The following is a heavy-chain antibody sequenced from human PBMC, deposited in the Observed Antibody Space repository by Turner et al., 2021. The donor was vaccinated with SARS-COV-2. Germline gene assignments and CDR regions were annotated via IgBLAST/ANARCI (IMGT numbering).Heavy chain of an antibody. Sequence: EVQLVESGGGLVKPGGSLRLPCAASGFTFSSYRMNWVRQAPGKGLEWVSSISSSSSYIYYADSVKGRYTISRDNAKNSLYLQMNSLRAEDTAVYYCARSPTAPGYYYDSSGYYTPYYFDYWGQGTLVTVSS. CDR3: ARSPTAPGYYYDSSGYYTPYYFDY. V-gene: IGHV3-21*01. CDR1: GFTFSSYR. J-gene: IGHJ4*02. CDR2: ISSSSSYI. D-gene: IGHD3-22*01.